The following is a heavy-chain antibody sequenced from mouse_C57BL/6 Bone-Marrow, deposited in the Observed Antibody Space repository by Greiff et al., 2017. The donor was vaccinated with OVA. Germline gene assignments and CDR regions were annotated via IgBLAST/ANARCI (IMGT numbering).Heavy chain of an antibody. CDR2: ISSGGSYT. J-gene: IGHJ2*01. V-gene: IGHV5-6*01. D-gene: IGHD1-1*01. CDR3: ERQGGSRDFDY. Sequence: EVMLVESGGDLVKPGGSLKLSCAASGFTFSSYVMSWVRQTPAQRLEWVATISSGGSYTSYPDSVKGRFTIARDNAKNTLYRQMSRLKAEDTAMYYCERQGGSRDFDYWGQGTTLTVSS. CDR1: GFTFSSYV.